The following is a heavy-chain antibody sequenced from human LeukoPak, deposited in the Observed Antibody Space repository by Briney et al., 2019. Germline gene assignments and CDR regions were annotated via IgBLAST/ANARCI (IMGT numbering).Heavy chain of an antibody. CDR2: IIPFFGSV. Sequence: SVKVSCKASGGTFSGYALTWVRQAPGQGLEWMGGIIPFFGSVNYAQKFQGRVTITADKSTSTAYMGLSSLRSEDTAVYYCVRDYDISGPQKNFFDYWGQGTLVTVSS. CDR1: GGTFSGYA. V-gene: IGHV1-69*06. J-gene: IGHJ4*02. D-gene: IGHD3-22*01. CDR3: VRDYDISGPQKNFFDY.